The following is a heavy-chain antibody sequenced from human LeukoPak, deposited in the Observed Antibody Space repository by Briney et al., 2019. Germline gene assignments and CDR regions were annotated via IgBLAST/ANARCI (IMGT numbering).Heavy chain of an antibody. CDR2: IYYSGST. V-gene: IGHV4-59*01. D-gene: IGHD6-19*01. J-gene: IGHJ5*02. Sequence: PETLSLTCTVSGGSISSYYWSWIRQPPGKGLGWIGYIYYSGSTNYNPSLKSRVTISVDTSKNQFSLKLSSVTAADTAVYYCASYSSGWSNWFDPWGQGTLVTVSS. CDR1: GGSISSYY. CDR3: ASYSSGWSNWFDP.